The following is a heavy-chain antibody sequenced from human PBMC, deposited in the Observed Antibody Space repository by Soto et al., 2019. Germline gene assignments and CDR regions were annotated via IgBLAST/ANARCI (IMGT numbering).Heavy chain of an antibody. CDR2: ISGSGGST. D-gene: IGHD3-16*01. J-gene: IGHJ4*02. V-gene: IGHV3-23*01. Sequence: PSETLSLTCAVSGGSISSSNWWSWVRQPPGKGLEWVSAISGSGGSTYYADSVKGRFTISRDNSKNTLYLQMNSLRAEDTAVYYCAKDGGAAYYFDYWGQGTLVTVSS. CDR3: AKDGGAAYYFDY. CDR1: GGSISSSN.